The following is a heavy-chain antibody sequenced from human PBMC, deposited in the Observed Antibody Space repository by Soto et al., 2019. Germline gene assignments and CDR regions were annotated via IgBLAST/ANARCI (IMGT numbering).Heavy chain of an antibody. CDR1: GFTFSSYA. CDR2: ISGSGGST. D-gene: IGHD3-22*01. Sequence: HPGGSLRLSCAASGFTFSSYAMSWVRQAPGKGLEWVSAISGSGGSTYYADSVKGRSTISRDNSKNTLYLQMNSLRAEDTAVYYCAKRPCSGYWCYFDYWGQGTLVTVSS. V-gene: IGHV3-23*01. CDR3: AKRPCSGYWCYFDY. J-gene: IGHJ4*02.